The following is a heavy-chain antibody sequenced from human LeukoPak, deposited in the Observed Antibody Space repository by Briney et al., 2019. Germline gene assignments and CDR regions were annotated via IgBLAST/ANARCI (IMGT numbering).Heavy chain of an antibody. CDR2: ISGSGGST. J-gene: IGHJ4*02. CDR1: GFTFSSYA. V-gene: IGHV3-23*01. CDR3: AKGEPLRYFDWLLSRSPSFDY. D-gene: IGHD3-9*01. Sequence: GGSLRLSCAAPGFTFSSYAMSWVRQAPGKGLEWVSAISGSGGSTYYADSVKGRFTISRDNSKNTLYLQMNSLRAEDTAVYYCAKGEPLRYFDWLLSRSPSFDYWGQGTLVTVSS.